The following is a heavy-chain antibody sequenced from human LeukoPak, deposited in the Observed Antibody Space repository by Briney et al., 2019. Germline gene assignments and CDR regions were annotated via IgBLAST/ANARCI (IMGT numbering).Heavy chain of an antibody. CDR2: INHSGST. Sequence: SETLSLTCAVYGGSFSGYYWSWIRQPPGKGLEWIGEINHSGSTNYNPSLKSRVTISVDTSKNQFSLKLSSVTAADTAVYYCARVEVVPAAMVFDYWGQGTLVTVSS. V-gene: IGHV4-34*01. J-gene: IGHJ4*02. CDR1: GGSFSGYY. CDR3: ARVEVVPAAMVFDY. D-gene: IGHD2-2*01.